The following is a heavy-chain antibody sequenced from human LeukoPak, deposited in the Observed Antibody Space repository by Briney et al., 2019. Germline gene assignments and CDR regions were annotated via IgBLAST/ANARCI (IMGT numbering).Heavy chain of an antibody. Sequence: GGSLRLSCAASGFTFSSYAMSWVRQAPGKGLEWVSGISGSGGSTYYADTVKGRFTISRDNSKSTLYLQVNSLRVEDTAVYYCAKDIGYCTSTSCYGEAFDIWGQGTMVTVSS. V-gene: IGHV3-23*01. D-gene: IGHD2-2*01. J-gene: IGHJ3*02. CDR2: ISGSGGST. CDR1: GFTFSSYA. CDR3: AKDIGYCTSTSCYGEAFDI.